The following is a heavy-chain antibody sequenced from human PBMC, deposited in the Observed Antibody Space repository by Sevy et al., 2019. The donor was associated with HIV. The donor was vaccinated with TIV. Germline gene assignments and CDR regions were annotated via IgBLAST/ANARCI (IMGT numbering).Heavy chain of an antibody. V-gene: IGHV1-8*01. Sequence: ASVKVSCKASGYIFTSYDINWVRQATGQGLEWMGWMNPNSGNTGYAQKFQGRVTMTRDTSISTAYMELRSLRSEDTAVYYCARVRFCSGGSCAGYFDLWGRGTLVTVSS. CDR2: MNPNSGNT. D-gene: IGHD2-15*01. CDR1: GYIFTSYD. J-gene: IGHJ2*01. CDR3: ARVRFCSGGSCAGYFDL.